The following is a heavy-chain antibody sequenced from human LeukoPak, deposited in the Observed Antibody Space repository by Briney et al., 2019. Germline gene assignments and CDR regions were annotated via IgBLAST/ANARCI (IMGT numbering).Heavy chain of an antibody. Sequence: GGSLRLSCAASGFTFSSYSMNWVRKAPGKGLEWVSSISSSSSYIYYADSVKGRFTISRDNAKNSLYLQMNSLRAEDTAVYYCARDPQQLEYWYFDLWGRGTLVTVSS. D-gene: IGHD6-13*01. CDR3: ARDPQQLEYWYFDL. CDR1: GFTFSSYS. J-gene: IGHJ2*01. CDR2: ISSSSSYI. V-gene: IGHV3-21*01.